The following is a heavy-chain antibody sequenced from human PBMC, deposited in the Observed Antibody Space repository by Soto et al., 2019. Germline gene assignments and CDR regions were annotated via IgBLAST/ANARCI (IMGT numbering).Heavy chain of an antibody. CDR3: ARDLVVGAYFDY. V-gene: IGHV4-31*03. J-gene: IGHJ4*02. CDR1: GGSISSGGYY. Sequence: QVQLQESGPGLVKPSQTLSLTCTVSGGSISSGGYYWSWIRQHPGKGLEWIGYIYYSGSTYYNPSLQSRXXIXVAXSKNQFSLKLSSVTAADTAVYYCARDLVVGAYFDYWGQGTLVTVSS. CDR2: IYYSGST. D-gene: IGHD1-26*01.